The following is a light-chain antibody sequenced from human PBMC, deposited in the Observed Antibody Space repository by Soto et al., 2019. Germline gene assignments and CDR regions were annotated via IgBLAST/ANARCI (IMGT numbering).Light chain of an antibody. Sequence: EIVMTQSPATLSVSPGDRATLSCRASQSVSSSLACYQKIPGQAPRLLIYDASTRATGIPARFGGSGSGTEFTLTISSLQYEDFAVYYCQQYNNWPPLTFGGGTKVELK. J-gene: IGKJ4*01. CDR3: QQYNNWPPLT. V-gene: IGKV3-15*01. CDR2: DAS. CDR1: QSVSSS.